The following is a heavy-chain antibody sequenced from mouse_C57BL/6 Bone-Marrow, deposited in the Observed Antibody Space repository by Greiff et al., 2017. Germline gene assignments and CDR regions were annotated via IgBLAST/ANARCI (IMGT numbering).Heavy chain of an antibody. CDR2: INPSSGYT. V-gene: IGHV1-7*01. CDR3: ARRGSSHFDY. Sequence: QVQLQQSGAELAKPGASVKLSCKASGYTFTSYWMHWVKQRPGQGLEWIGYINPSSGYTKYNQKFKDKATLPADKSSSTAYMQLSSLTYEDSAVYYCARRGSSHFDYWGQGTTLTVSS. D-gene: IGHD1-1*01. J-gene: IGHJ2*01. CDR1: GYTFTSYW.